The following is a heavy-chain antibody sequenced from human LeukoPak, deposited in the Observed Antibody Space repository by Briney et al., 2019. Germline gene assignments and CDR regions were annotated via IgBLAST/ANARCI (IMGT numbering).Heavy chain of an antibody. D-gene: IGHD5-18*01. V-gene: IGHV3-23*01. CDR1: GFTFSSYD. Sequence: GGSLRLSCAASGFTFSSYDMNWVRQAPGKGLEWVAGIFGSGGSPHYADSVKGRFTISRDNSRNTVYLQINSLRAEGTAVYYCGKTTVGYSSGQKPAWPVDYWGQGTLVTVSS. J-gene: IGHJ4*02. CDR2: IFGSGGSP. CDR3: GKTTVGYSSGQKPAWPVDY.